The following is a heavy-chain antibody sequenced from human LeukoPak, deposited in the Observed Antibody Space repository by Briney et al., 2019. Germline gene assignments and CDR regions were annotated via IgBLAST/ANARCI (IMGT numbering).Heavy chain of an antibody. D-gene: IGHD3-22*01. CDR1: CGSINRGGYY. CDR2: IYYSGST. CDR3: SSVGDYNDNSRIGY. V-gene: IGHV4-31*03. J-gene: IGHJ4*02. Sequence: PSQTLSLTCSVSCGSINRGGYYGSWIRQHPGKGLEWIGYIYYSGSTYYNPSLKSRVTIAVDTSKNQFSLKLISVNSADTAVYYCSSVGDYNDNSRIGYWGQGTLVTVSS.